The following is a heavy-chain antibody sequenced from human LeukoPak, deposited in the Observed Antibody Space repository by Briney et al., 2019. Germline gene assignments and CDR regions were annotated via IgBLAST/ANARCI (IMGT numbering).Heavy chain of an antibody. Sequence: GGSLRLSCTASGFTFGDYAMSWVRQAPGKGPEWVGFIRRKANGGTTEYAASVKGRFTISRDDSKGIAYLQMNSPKTEDTAVYYCTSGLYYDSWSDLFDYWGQGTLVTVSS. V-gene: IGHV3-49*04. CDR3: TSGLYYDSWSDLFDY. CDR2: IRRKANGGTT. D-gene: IGHD3-3*01. J-gene: IGHJ4*02. CDR1: GFTFGDYA.